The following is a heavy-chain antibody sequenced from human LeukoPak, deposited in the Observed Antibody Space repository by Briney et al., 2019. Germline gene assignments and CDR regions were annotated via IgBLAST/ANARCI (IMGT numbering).Heavy chain of an antibody. V-gene: IGHV4-39*07. Sequence: TSETLSLTCTVSGGSISSSSYYWGWIRQPPGKGLEWIGSIYYSGSTYYNPSLKSRVTISVDTSKNQFSLKLSSVTAADTAVYYCASIRLVLGRYYYYYMDVWGKGTTVTISS. J-gene: IGHJ6*03. CDR2: IYYSGST. D-gene: IGHD2-8*02. CDR3: ASIRLVLGRYYYYYMDV. CDR1: GGSISSSSYY.